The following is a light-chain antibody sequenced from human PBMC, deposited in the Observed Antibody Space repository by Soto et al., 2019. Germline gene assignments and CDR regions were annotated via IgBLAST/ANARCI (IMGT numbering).Light chain of an antibody. V-gene: IGKV1-5*03. Sequence: DIQMTQSPSTLSASVGDRVTITCRASQSISSWLAWYQQKPGKAPKLLIYKASSLESGVPSRFSGSGSGTEFTLTISSLQPDDFATYYFQQYNSYSPETFGPGTKVDIK. J-gene: IGKJ3*01. CDR1: QSISSW. CDR2: KAS. CDR3: QQYNSYSPET.